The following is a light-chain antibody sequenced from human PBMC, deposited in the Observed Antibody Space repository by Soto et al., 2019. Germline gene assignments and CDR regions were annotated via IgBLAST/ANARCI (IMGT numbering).Light chain of an antibody. V-gene: IGKV1-27*01. CDR1: QGISNY. J-gene: IGKJ1*01. CDR2: AAS. CDR3: QKYTSGPRT. Sequence: DIRMTQSPSSLSASVGDRVTITCRASQGISNYLAWYQQKPGKVPKLLLYAASTLQSGVPSRFSGSGSGTDFTLTINSLQPEDVATYYCQKYTSGPRTFGQGTKVEIK.